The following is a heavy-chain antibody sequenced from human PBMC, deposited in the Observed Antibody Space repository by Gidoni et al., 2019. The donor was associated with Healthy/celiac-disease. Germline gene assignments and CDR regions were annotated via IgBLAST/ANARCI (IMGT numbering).Heavy chain of an antibody. Sequence: QVQLQESGPGLVKPSATLSLTCTVSVGSISRYYWSWIRQPPGKGLEWIGYIYYSGSTNYNPSLKSRVTISVDMSKNQFSLKLSSVTAADTAVYYCARDRVSGDYPFGWFDPWGQGTLVTVSS. V-gene: IGHV4-59*01. CDR3: ARDRVSGDYPFGWFDP. D-gene: IGHD4-17*01. J-gene: IGHJ5*02. CDR1: VGSISRYY. CDR2: IYYSGST.